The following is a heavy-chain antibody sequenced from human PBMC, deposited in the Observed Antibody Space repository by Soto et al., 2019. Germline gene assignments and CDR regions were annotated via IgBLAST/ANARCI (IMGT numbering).Heavy chain of an antibody. CDR2: IGTAGDT. J-gene: IGHJ4*02. CDR3: ARATWPTLSSY. V-gene: IGHV3-13*04. Sequence: RGSLRLSCSASGFTFSSYDMHWVRQGPGKGLEWVSAIGTAGDTNYAGSVKGRFTISRENAKNSLYLQMNSLRAGDTAIYFCARATWPTLSSYWYKGT. CDR1: GFTFSSYD.